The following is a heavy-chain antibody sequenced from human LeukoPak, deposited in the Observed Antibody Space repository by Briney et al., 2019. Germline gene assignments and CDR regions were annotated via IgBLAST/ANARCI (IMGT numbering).Heavy chain of an antibody. D-gene: IGHD3-10*01. CDR3: AKDRALRGFGELSWFDY. J-gene: IGHJ4*02. CDR2: ISGSGGST. CDR1: GFTFSSYA. V-gene: IGHV3-23*01. Sequence: GGSLRLSCAASGFTFSSYAMSWVRQAPGKGLEWVSAISGSGGSTYYADSVKGRFTISRDNSKNTLYLQMNSLRAEDTAVYYCAKDRALRGFGELSWFDYWGQGTLVTVSS.